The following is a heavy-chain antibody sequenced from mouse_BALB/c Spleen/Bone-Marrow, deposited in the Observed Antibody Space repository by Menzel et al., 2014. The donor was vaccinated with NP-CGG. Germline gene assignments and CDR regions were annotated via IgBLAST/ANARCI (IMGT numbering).Heavy chain of an antibody. CDR1: GFTFTDYY. D-gene: IGHD2-4*01. CDR2: IRNKANGYTT. J-gene: IGHJ2*01. Sequence: EVKLMESGGGLVQPGDSLILSCAPSGFTFTDYYMNWVRQPPGKALEWLGFIRNKANGYTTEYSASVKGRFTISRDHSQSILYLQMNTLRAEDSATYYCARDRGLTYFDYWGQGTTLTVSS. V-gene: IGHV7-3*02. CDR3: ARDRGLTYFDY.